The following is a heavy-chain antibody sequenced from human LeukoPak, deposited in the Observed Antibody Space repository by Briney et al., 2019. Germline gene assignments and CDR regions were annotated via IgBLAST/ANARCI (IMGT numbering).Heavy chain of an antibody. J-gene: IGHJ4*02. D-gene: IGHD3-22*01. CDR1: GYTFTSYA. CDR3: ALYDSSGYYLYYFDY. V-gene: IGHV7-4-1*02. CDR2: ISTNTGNP. Sequence: ASVKVSCKASGYTFTSYAMNWVRQAPGQGLEWMGWISTNTGNPTYAQGFTGRFVFSLDTSVSTAYLQISSLKAEDTAVYYCALYDSSGYYLYYFDYWGQGTLVTVSS.